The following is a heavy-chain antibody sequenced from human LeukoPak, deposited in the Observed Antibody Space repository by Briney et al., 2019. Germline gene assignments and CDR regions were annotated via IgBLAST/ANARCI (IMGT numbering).Heavy chain of an antibody. V-gene: IGHV4-39*01. D-gene: IGHD3-10*01. CDR1: GGSISSSSYY. CDR2: TYYSGST. J-gene: IGHJ4*02. CDR3: ASAYGSGSFDY. Sequence: SETLSLTCTVSGGSISSSSYYWGWIRQPPGKGLEWIGSTYYSGSTYYNPSLKSRVTISVDTSKNQFSLKLSSVTAADTAVYYCASAYGSGSFDYWGQGTLVTVSS.